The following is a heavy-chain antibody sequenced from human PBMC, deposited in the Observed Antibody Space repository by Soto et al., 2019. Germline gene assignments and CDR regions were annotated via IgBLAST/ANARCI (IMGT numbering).Heavy chain of an antibody. CDR3: ARDGPLGYYDSSGYYWTY. CDR1: GFTFSSYS. Sequence: LRLSCAASGFTFSSYSMNWVRQAPGKGLEWVSSISSSSSYIYYADSVKGRFTISRDNAKNSLYLQMNSLRAEDTAVYYCARDGPLGYYDSSGYYWTYWGQGTLVTVSS. CDR2: ISSSSSYI. V-gene: IGHV3-21*01. J-gene: IGHJ4*02. D-gene: IGHD3-22*01.